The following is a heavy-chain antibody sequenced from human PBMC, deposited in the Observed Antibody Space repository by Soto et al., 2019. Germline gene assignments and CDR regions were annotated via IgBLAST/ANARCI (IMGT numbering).Heavy chain of an antibody. CDR1: GFTFSYYW. CDR2: IHSDGSST. CDR3: ARGDRGAFDL. J-gene: IGHJ3*01. D-gene: IGHD1-26*01. Sequence: EVQLLESGGGLVQPGESLRLSCAASGFTFSYYWMHWVRQAPGMGLVWVSCIHSDGSSTTYADSVKGRFTISRDNARNTLYLQINSLRAEDTAVYYCARGDRGAFDLWGQGTVLTVSS. V-gene: IGHV3-74*01.